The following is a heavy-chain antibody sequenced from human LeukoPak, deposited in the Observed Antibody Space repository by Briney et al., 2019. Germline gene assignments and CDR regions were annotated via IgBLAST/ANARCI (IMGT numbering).Heavy chain of an antibody. D-gene: IGHD2-21*02. CDR2: IYSGGST. Sequence: GGSLRLSCAASGFTVSSNYMSWVRQAPGKGLEWVSVIYSGGSTYYADSVKGRFTISRDNSKNTLYLQMNSLRAEDTAVYYCARAYCGGDFYFPYYFDYWGQGTLVTVSS. V-gene: IGHV3-66*01. CDR3: ARAYCGGDFYFPYYFDY. J-gene: IGHJ4*02. CDR1: GFTVSSNY.